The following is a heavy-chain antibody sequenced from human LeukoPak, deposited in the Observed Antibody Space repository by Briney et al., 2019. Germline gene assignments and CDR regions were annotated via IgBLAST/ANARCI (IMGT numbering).Heavy chain of an antibody. CDR2: ISAYNGNT. CDR1: GYTFTSYG. J-gene: IGHJ4*02. V-gene: IGHV1-18*01. CDR3: AREGPRDLGELSLWYY. Sequence: ASVKVSCKASGYTFTSYGISWVRQAPGQGLEWMGWISAYNGNTNYAQKLQGRVTMTTDTSTSTAYMELRSLRSDDTAVYYCAREGPRDLGELSLWYYWGQGTLVTVSS. D-gene: IGHD3-16*02.